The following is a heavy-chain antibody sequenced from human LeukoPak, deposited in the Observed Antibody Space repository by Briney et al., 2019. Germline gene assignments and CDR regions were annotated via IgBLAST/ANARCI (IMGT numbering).Heavy chain of an antibody. CDR3: ARRRSSWSGAFDI. Sequence: SETLSLTCTVSGGSISNYWWSWIRQPPGKGLEWIGYVFDSGGTNYNPSLKSRVTISVDTSKNQFSLKLSSVTAADTAVYYCARRRSSWSGAFDIWGQGTMVTVSS. CDR1: GGSISNYW. J-gene: IGHJ3*02. V-gene: IGHV4-59*12. CDR2: VFDSGGT. D-gene: IGHD6-13*01.